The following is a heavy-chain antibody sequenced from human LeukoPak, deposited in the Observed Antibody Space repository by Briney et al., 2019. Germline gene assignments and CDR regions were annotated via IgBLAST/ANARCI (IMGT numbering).Heavy chain of an antibody. V-gene: IGHV7-4-1*02. D-gene: IGHD3-22*01. CDR1: GYNFTDYA. CDR2: INTNTGNP. CDR3: ARGDYDSSGYYDY. Sequence: ASVKVSCTASGYNFTDYAMNWVRQAPGHGLEWMGWINTNTGNPTYAQGFTGRFVFSLDTSVSSAYLQISSLKAEDTAVCYCARGDYDSSGYYDYWGQGTLVTVSA. J-gene: IGHJ4*02.